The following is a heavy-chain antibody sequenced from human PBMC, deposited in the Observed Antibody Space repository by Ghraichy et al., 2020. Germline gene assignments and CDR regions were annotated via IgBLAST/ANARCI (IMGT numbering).Heavy chain of an antibody. CDR1: GYPFTSYS. CDR3: ARAVSPRRGKDYDLTGYLDK. Sequence: GESLNISCKTSGYPFTSYSVAWVRQVAGQGLQWVGWISGYNGDTKTAEEFQGRVTLTTDRSTNTGEMELTGLRHEDTAIYYCARAVSPRRGKDYDLTGYLDKWGQGTQVTVSS. J-gene: IGHJ4*02. V-gene: IGHV1-18*04. CDR2: ISGYNGDT. D-gene: IGHD3-22*01.